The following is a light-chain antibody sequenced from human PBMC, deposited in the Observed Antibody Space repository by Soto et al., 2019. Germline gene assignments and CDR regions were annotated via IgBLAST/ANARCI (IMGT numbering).Light chain of an antibody. J-gene: IGLJ1*01. Sequence: QSALTQPASVSGSPGQSITFSCTGTISDVGGYNYVSWYQQHPGKAPKLLIYEVSNRPSGVSNRFSGSKSGNTASLTISGLQAEDEADYYCASFTNSISLEVFGSGTKVTVL. V-gene: IGLV2-14*01. CDR3: ASFTNSISLEV. CDR2: EVS. CDR1: ISDVGGYNY.